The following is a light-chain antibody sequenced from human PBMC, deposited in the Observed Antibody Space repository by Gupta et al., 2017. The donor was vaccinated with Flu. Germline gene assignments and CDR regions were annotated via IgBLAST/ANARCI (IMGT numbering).Light chain of an antibody. CDR2: DAS. J-gene: IGKJ2*01. V-gene: IGKV3-11*01. CDR3: QRRSNWPPYT. Sequence: EIVLTQSPVTLSLSPGERATLSCRASQSVSSYLAWYQQKPGQAPRLLIYDASNRATGIPARFSGSGYGTDFTLTISSREPEDFAVYYCQRRSNWPPYTFGQGTKLEIK. CDR1: QSVSSY.